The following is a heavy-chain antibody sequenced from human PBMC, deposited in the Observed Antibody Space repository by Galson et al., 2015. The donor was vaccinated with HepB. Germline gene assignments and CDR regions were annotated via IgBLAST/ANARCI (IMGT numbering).Heavy chain of an antibody. CDR2: INHSGST. Sequence: LTCAVYGGSFSGYYWSWIRQPPGKGLEWIGEINHSGSTNYNPSLKSRVTISVDTSKNQFSLKLSSVTAADTAVYYCARGSGQWLVDYWGQGTLVTVSS. CDR3: ARGSGQWLVDY. D-gene: IGHD6-19*01. J-gene: IGHJ4*02. CDR1: GGSFSGYY. V-gene: IGHV4-34*01.